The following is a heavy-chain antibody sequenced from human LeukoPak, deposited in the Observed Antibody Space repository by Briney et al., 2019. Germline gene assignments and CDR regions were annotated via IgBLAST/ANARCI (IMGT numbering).Heavy chain of an antibody. CDR3: ARDPYYDILTGYLIRGAFDI. D-gene: IGHD3-9*01. CDR1: GGSISSGGYS. J-gene: IGHJ3*02. Sequence: PSETLSLTCAVSGGSISSGGYSWSWTRQPPGKGLEWIGYIYYSGSTYYNPSLKSRVTISVDTSKNQFSLKLSSVTAADTAVYYCARDPYYDILTGYLIRGAFDIWGLGTMVTVSS. V-gene: IGHV4-30-4*07. CDR2: IYYSGST.